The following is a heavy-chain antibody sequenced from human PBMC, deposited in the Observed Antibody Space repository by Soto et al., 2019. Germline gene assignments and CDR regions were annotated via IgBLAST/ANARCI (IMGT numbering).Heavy chain of an antibody. V-gene: IGHV4-59*01. CDR3: ARDWDSSGLFDP. D-gene: IGHD3-10*01. Sequence: SETLSLTCSVSGASIPTYYWSWIRQPPGKGLEWIGSISYSGSTKYNPSLESRVMISLDTSKNQFSLRLTSVTAADTALYYCARDWDSSGLFDPWGQGALVTVSS. CDR2: ISYSGST. CDR1: GASIPTYY. J-gene: IGHJ5*02.